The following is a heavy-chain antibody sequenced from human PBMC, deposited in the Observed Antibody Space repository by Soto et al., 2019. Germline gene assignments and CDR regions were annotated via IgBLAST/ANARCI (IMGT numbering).Heavy chain of an antibody. J-gene: IGHJ4*02. CDR2: IYDDGSNK. D-gene: IGHD2-2*01. V-gene: IGHV3-33*01. CDR3: ARDQPIDC. Sequence: QVQLVESGGGVVQPGRSLRLSCAASGFTFNIYAMHWVRQAPGKGLEGVAAIYDDGSNKYYADSVKGRFTISRDNSKNTLYLQMNSLRPEDTAVYYCARDQPIDCWGQGTLVTVSS. CDR1: GFTFNIYA.